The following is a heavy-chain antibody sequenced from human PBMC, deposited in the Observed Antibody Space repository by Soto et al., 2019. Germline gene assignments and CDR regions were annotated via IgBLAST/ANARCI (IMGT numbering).Heavy chain of an antibody. CDR1: GGSISSGDYY. D-gene: IGHD3-3*01. J-gene: IGHJ4*02. CDR3: ARVRSYDFWSGYTDY. CDR2: IYYSGST. Sequence: PSETLSLTCTVSGGSISSGDYYWSWIRQPPGKGLEWIGYIYYSGSTYYNPSLKSRVTISVDTSKNQFSLKLSSVTAADTAVYYCARVRSYDFWSGYTDYWGQGTLVTVSS. V-gene: IGHV4-30-4*01.